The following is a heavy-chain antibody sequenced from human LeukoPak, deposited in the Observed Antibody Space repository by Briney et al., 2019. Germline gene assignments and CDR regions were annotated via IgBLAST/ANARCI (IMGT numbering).Heavy chain of an antibody. CDR3: AKVYCSSTSCYRRSRGGYGMDV. Sequence: GGSLRLSCAASGFTFSSYAMSWVRQAPGKGLEWVSAISGSGGSTYYADSVKGRFTISRDNSKITLYLQMNSLRAEDTAVYYCAKVYCSSTSCYRRSRGGYGMDVWGQGTTVTVSS. D-gene: IGHD2-2*01. V-gene: IGHV3-23*01. CDR2: ISGSGGST. J-gene: IGHJ6*02. CDR1: GFTFSSYA.